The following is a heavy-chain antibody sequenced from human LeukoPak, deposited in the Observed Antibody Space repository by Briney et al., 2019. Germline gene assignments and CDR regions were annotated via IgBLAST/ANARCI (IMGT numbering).Heavy chain of an antibody. D-gene: IGHD2/OR15-2a*01. J-gene: IGHJ6*03. CDR3: AKGYDTTCYHYYFMDV. CDR2: ITYSSDTT. CDR1: GFTFSSYG. V-gene: IGHV3-23*01. Sequence: TGGSLRLSCAASGFTFSSYGMTWVRQAPGKGLEWVSVITYSSDTTYYADSVKGRFTISRDNSKNMLYLQMNSLRAEDTAVYYCAKGYDTTCYHYYFMDVWGKGTTVTISS.